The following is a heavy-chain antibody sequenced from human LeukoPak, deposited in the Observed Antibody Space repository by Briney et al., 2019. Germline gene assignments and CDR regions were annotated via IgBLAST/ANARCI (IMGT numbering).Heavy chain of an antibody. CDR1: GGSISSSSYY. J-gene: IGHJ4*02. CDR3: ARHSLSSGWYVVGYFDY. CDR2: IYYSGST. D-gene: IGHD6-19*01. Sequence: SETLSLTCTVSGGSISSSSYYWGWIRQPPGKGLERIGSIYYSGSTYYNPSLKSRVTISVDTSKNQFSLKLSSVTAADTAVHYCARHSLSSGWYVVGYFDYWGRGTLVTVSS. V-gene: IGHV4-39*01.